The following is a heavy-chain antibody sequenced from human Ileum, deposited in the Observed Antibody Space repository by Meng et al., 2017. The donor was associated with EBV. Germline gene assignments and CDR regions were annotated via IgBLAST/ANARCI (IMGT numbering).Heavy chain of an antibody. CDR2: PSHSGRT. D-gene: IGHD3-22*01. CDR3: ASSDYYRSDY. CDR1: GRFISRGGW. V-gene: IGHV4-4*02. J-gene: IGHJ4*02. Sequence: LKPSEALLLPCVASGRFISRGGWWRWDRQPPGKGLEWSGEPSHSGRTTYSPSLKCRVTISLDKSKNQLSLKLNSVTAADTAVYYCASSDYYRSDYWGQGTLVTVSS.